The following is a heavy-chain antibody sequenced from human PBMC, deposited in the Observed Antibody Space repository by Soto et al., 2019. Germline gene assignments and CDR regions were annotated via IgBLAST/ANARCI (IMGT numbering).Heavy chain of an antibody. CDR2: IIPILGIA. J-gene: IGHJ3*02. CDR3: ARDTGITGSKRNAFDI. Sequence: QVQLVQSGAEVKKPGSSVKVSCKASGGTFSSYTISWVRQAPGQGLEWMGRIIPILGIANYGQKFQGRVTITADKSTCTAYMRLRSVRSKDTGVYYCARDTGITGSKRNAFDIWGQGTMVTVSS. V-gene: IGHV1-69*08. CDR1: GGTFSSYT. D-gene: IGHD1-20*01.